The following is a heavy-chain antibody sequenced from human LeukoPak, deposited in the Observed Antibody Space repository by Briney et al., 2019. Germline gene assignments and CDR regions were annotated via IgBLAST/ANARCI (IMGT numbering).Heavy chain of an antibody. D-gene: IGHD3-22*01. CDR2: ISANGGDT. CDR1: GFTFSNHA. V-gene: IGHV3-23*01. J-gene: IGHJ4*02. Sequence: PGVSPRLSCAASGFTFSNHAMTWVRQAPGKGLEWVSAISANGGDTFYADSVKGRFTISRDNSKSTLYLQMNSLRAEDTAVYYCARGVSESYYYDSSGYPDKPDYWGQGTLVTVSS. CDR3: ARGVSESYYYDSSGYPDKPDY.